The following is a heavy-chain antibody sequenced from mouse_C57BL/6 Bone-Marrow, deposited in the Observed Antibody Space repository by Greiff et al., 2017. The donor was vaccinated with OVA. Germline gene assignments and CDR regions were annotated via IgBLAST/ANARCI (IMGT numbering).Heavy chain of an antibody. CDR2: INPNNGGT. V-gene: IGHV1-22*01. J-gene: IGHJ3*01. CDR1: GYTFTDYN. CDR3: ARGGAYYPSFAY. D-gene: IGHD2-10*01. Sequence: VHVKQSGPELVKPGASVKMSCKASGYTFTDYNMHWVKQSHGKSLEWIGYINPNNGGTSYNQKFKGKATLTVNKSSSTAYMELRSLTSEDSAVYYCARGGAYYPSFAYWGQGTLVTVSA.